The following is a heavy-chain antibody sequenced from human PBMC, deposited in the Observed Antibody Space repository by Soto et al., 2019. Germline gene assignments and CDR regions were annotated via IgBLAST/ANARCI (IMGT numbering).Heavy chain of an antibody. V-gene: IGHV4-59*01. CDR1: GGSINNYH. Sequence: QVYLQESGPGLVKPSETLSLTCTVSGGSINNYHWTWVRQSPGKGLEWIGYIHYSGSTNYNPSLESRVTISADTSKNQFSLKVSFVTAADTAVYYCGYTTGWPGFDFWGQGILVTVSS. J-gene: IGHJ4*02. CDR3: GYTTGWPGFDF. CDR2: IHYSGST. D-gene: IGHD2-8*02.